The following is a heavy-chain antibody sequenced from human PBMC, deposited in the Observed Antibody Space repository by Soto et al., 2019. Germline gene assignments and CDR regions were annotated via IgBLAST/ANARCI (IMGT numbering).Heavy chain of an antibody. CDR1: GGSISSSSYY. CDR2: IYYSGST. V-gene: IGHV4-61*01. CDR3: ARERRSGPFDAFDI. J-gene: IGHJ3*02. D-gene: IGHD1-1*01. Sequence: SETLSLTCTVSGGSISSSSYYWGWIRQPPGKGLEWIGYIYYSGSTNYNPSLKSRVTISVDTSKNQFSLKLSSVTAADTAVYYCARERRSGPFDAFDIWGQGTMVTVSS.